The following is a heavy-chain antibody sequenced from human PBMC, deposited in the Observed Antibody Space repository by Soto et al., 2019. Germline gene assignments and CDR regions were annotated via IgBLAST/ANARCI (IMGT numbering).Heavy chain of an antibody. CDR1: GYTFTSYY. D-gene: IGHD6-13*01. CDR2: INPSGGST. CDR3: ARDLYSSSWYGSQATNWFDP. Sequence: ASVKVSCKASGYTFTSYYMHWVRQAPGQGLEWMGIINPSGGSTSYAQKFQGRVTMTRDTSTSTVYMELSSLRSEDTAVYYCARDLYSSSWYGSQATNWFDPWGQGTLVTVSS. V-gene: IGHV1-46*03. J-gene: IGHJ5*02.